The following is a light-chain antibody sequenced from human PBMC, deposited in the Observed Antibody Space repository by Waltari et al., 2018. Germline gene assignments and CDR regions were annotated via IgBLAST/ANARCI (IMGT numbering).Light chain of an antibody. CDR1: NIGDKR. J-gene: IGLJ3*02. CDR2: DDS. CDR3: RVWDTRRDHPV. Sequence: SYVLTQPPSESVAPGQTAHITCHGNNIGDKRVHWFRQKAGQAPVLVIYDDSDRPSGIPERFSGSNSGDTATLTISRVEAGDEAAYFCRVWDTRRDHPVFGGGTKLTVL. V-gene: IGLV3-21*02.